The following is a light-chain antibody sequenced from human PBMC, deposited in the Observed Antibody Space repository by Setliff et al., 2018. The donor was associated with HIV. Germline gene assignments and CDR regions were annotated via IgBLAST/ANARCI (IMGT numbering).Light chain of an antibody. CDR2: GVT. CDR1: SSDIGDYNY. Sequence: QSALAQPPSASGSPGQSVTISCTGTSSDIGDYNYVSWFQHRPGNAPKLIIYGVTKRPSGVPNRFSGSKSGNTASLTVSWLQTEDEADYYCSSYAGNNLYVFGTGTKVTVL. J-gene: IGLJ1*01. CDR3: SSYAGNNLYV. V-gene: IGLV2-8*01.